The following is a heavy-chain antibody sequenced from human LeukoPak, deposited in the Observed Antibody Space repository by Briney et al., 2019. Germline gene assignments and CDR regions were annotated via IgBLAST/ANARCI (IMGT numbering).Heavy chain of an antibody. CDR1: GFTFSNYG. CDR2: IWYDGSDK. V-gene: IGHV3-33*01. CDR3: ARDEASWYFDL. Sequence: PGRSLRLSCAASGFTFSNYGMHWVRQPPDKGLEWVAVIWYDGSDKYYTESVKGRFTISRDNSKNTVFLQMNSLRAEDTAIYYCARDEASWYFDLWGRGTLVTVSS. J-gene: IGHJ2*01.